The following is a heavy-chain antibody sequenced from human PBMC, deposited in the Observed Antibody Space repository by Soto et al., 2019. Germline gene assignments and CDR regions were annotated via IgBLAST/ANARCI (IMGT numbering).Heavy chain of an antibody. CDR3: ASGVRDGYNRFDR. CDR1: GFTFSDYS. Sequence: TGGSLRLSCAASGFTFSDYSMNWVRQAPGKGLEWVSSISTNTYYIYYADSVRGRFTISRDNAKNSLYLQMDSLRAEDTAVYYCASGVRDGYNRFDRWGQGTLVTVSS. D-gene: IGHD5-12*01. CDR2: ISTNTYYI. J-gene: IGHJ4*02. V-gene: IGHV3-21*01.